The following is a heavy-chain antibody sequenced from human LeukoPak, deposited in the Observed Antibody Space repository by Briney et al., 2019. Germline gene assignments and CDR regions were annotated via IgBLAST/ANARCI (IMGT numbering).Heavy chain of an antibody. CDR3: ARDGLEMASLDY. Sequence: RGSLRLSCAASGFTFSSYGMHWVRQAPGKGLEWVAVISYDGSNKYYADSVKGRFTISRDNSKNTLYLQMNSLRAEDTAVYYCARDGLEMASLDYWGQGTLVTVSS. J-gene: IGHJ4*02. CDR1: GFTFSSYG. V-gene: IGHV3-30*03. D-gene: IGHD5-12*01. CDR2: ISYDGSNK.